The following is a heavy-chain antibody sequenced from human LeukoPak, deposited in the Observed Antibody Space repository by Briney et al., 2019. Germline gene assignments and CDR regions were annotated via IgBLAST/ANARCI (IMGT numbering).Heavy chain of an antibody. CDR2: ISGSGGST. D-gene: IGHD3-3*01. J-gene: IGHJ4*02. V-gene: IGHV3-23*01. CDR3: AKDWDDFWSGYSPLYFDY. Sequence: GGSLRLSCAASGFTFSSYAMSWVRQAPGKGLEWVSAISGSGGSTYYADSVKGRFTISRDNSKNTLYLQMNSLRAEDTAVYYCAKDWDDFWSGYSPLYFDYWGQGTLVTVSS. CDR1: GFTFSSYA.